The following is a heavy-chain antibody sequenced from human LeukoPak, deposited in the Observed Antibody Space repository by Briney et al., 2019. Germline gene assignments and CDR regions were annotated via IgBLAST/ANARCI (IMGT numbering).Heavy chain of an antibody. V-gene: IGHV3-30-3*01. CDR3: MRDYMGWFDP. CDR1: GFSLSNFQ. J-gene: IGHJ5*02. Sequence: GRSLRLSCVASGFSLSNFQMYWVRQAPGKGLEWVSIISLDRSTEFYADSVKGRFTISGDTASNTMQLEMNNLRIEDTAVYYCMRDYMGWFDPWGQGSLVTVSS. D-gene: IGHD3-10*01. CDR2: ISLDRSTE.